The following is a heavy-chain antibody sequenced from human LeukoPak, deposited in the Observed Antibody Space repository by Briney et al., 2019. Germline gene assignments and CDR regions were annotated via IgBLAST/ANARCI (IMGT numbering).Heavy chain of an antibody. CDR2: ISSSSSTI. CDR3: ARGWQPLDY. J-gene: IGHJ4*02. Sequence: PGGSLRLSCAASGFTFSSYSMNWVRQAPGKGLEWVSYISSSSSTIYYADSVKGRFTISRDNAKNSLYLQMNSLRAEDTAVYYCARGWQPLDYRGQGTLVTVSS. D-gene: IGHD6-13*01. V-gene: IGHV3-48*01. CDR1: GFTFSSYS.